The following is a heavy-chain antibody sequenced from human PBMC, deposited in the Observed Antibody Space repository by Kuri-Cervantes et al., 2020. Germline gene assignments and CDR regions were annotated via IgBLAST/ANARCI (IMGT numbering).Heavy chain of an antibody. J-gene: IGHJ3*02. CDR2: ISGSGGST. D-gene: IGHD4-17*01. CDR1: GFTFSSYA. V-gene: IGHV3-23*01. Sequence: GESLKISCAASGFTFSSYAMSWVRQAPGKGLEWVSAISGSGGSTYYADSVKGRFTVSRDNAKNTLYLQMNSLRAEDTAVYYCARALDYGDYSTENDAFDIWGQGTMVTVSS. CDR3: ARALDYGDYSTENDAFDI.